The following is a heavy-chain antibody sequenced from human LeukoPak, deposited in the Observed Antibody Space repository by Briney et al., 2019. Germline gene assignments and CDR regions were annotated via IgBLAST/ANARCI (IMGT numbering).Heavy chain of an antibody. Sequence: GGSLRLSCAASGLPFCSYGMHWVRQAPGKGLEWVAFIRYDGSNKYYADFVKGRFTISRDNSKNTLYLQMNSLIGEDTAVYYCAKDGAIFGVVITTYYFDYWGQGTLVTVSS. V-gene: IGHV3-30*02. J-gene: IGHJ4*02. CDR1: GLPFCSYG. D-gene: IGHD3-3*01. CDR2: IRYDGSNK. CDR3: AKDGAIFGVVITTYYFDY.